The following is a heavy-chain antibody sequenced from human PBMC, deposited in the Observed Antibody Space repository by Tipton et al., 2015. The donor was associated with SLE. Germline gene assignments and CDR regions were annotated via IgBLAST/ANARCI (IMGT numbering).Heavy chain of an antibody. D-gene: IGHD5-24*01. CDR1: DYSITSGHY. CDR3: ARQEMATIRAFDI. CDR2: IYHRGTT. V-gene: IGHV4-38-2*02. J-gene: IGHJ3*02. Sequence: TLSLTCTVSDYSITSGHYWGWVRQPPGKGLEWIGSIYHRGTTYYSPSLQSRVIISVDTSKNQFSLKLSSVTAADTAVYYCARQEMATIRAFDIWGQGTMVTVSS.